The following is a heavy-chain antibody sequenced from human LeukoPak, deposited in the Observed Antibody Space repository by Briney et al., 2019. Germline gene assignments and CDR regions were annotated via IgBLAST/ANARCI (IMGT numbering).Heavy chain of an antibody. D-gene: IGHD1-26*01. J-gene: IGHJ4*02. CDR3: AHRRVWGELLPYFDY. Sequence: ESGPTLVKPTQTLTLTCTFSGFSLRTSGVGVGWIRQPPGKALEWLALIYWNDDKRYSPSLKSRLTITKDTSKNQVVLTMTNMDPVDTATYYCAHRRVWGELLPYFDYWGQGTLVTVSS. V-gene: IGHV2-5*01. CDR1: GFSLRTSGVG. CDR2: IYWNDDK.